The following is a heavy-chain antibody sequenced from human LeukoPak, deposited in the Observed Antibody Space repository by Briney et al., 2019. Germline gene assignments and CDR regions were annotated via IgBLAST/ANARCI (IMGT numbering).Heavy chain of an antibody. CDR2: ISSRGSRI. CDR3: AKVSSSWYFYYYYYMDV. CDR1: GFTFNEFE. D-gene: IGHD6-13*01. J-gene: IGHJ6*03. V-gene: IGHV3-48*03. Sequence: PGGSLRLSCAASGFTFNEFEMNWVRQAPGKGLEWISYISSRGSRIYYAESVEGRFTISKDDAKNTLYLQMNSLRAEDTAVYYCAKVSSSWYFYYYYYMDVWGKGTTVTISS.